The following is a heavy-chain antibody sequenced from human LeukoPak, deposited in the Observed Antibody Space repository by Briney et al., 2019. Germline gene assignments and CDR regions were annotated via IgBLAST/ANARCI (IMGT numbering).Heavy chain of an antibody. CDR1: GFTFSGSA. CDR3: TSVDTAMVW. CDR2: IRSKANSYAT. D-gene: IGHD5-18*01. J-gene: IGHJ4*02. V-gene: IGHV3-73*01. Sequence: GGSLRLSCAASGFTFSGSAMHWVRQASGKGLEWVGRIRSKANSYATAYAASVKGRFTISRDDSKNTAYLQMNSLKTEDTAVYYCTSVDTAMVWGGQGTLVTVSS.